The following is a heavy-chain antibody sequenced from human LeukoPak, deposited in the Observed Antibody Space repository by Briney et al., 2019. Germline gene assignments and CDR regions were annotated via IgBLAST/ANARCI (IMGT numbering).Heavy chain of an antibody. CDR1: GFTVSSNY. J-gene: IGHJ4*02. CDR2: IYSGGST. V-gene: IGHV3-53*01. D-gene: IGHD3-22*01. Sequence: GGSLRLSCAASGFTVSSNYMSWVRQAPGKGLEWVSVIYSGGSTYYADSVKGRFTISRDNSKNTLYLQMNSLRAEDTAVYYCARAPDYYDSSTDYWGQGTLVTVSS. CDR3: ARAPDYYDSSTDY.